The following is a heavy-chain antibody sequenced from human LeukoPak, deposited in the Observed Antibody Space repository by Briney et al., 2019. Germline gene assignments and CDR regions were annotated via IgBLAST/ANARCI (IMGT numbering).Heavy chain of an antibody. J-gene: IGHJ4*02. V-gene: IGHV4-30-4*01. D-gene: IGHD2-8*01. Sequence: SETLSLTCTVSGGSISSGDYYWSWIRQPPGKGLEWIGYIYYSGSTYYNPSLKSRVTISVDTSKNQFSLKLSSVTAADTAVYYCARSRGDGYSTNGVCYPFDYWGQGTLVTVSS. CDR2: IYYSGST. CDR3: ARSRGDGYSTNGVCYPFDY. CDR1: GGSISSGDYY.